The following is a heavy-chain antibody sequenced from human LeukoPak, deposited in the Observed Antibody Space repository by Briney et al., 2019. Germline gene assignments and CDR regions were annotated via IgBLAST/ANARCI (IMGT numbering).Heavy chain of an antibody. J-gene: IGHJ4*02. CDR1: GGSISSYY. CDR3: ARTGSIAARPYFDY. V-gene: IGHV4-59*01. CDR2: IYYSGST. D-gene: IGHD6-6*01. Sequence: SETLSLTCTVSGGSISSYYWSWIRQPPGKGLEWIGYIYYSGSTNYNPSLKSRVTISVDTSKNQFSLKLSSVTAADTAVYYCARTGSIAARPYFDYWGQGTLVTASS.